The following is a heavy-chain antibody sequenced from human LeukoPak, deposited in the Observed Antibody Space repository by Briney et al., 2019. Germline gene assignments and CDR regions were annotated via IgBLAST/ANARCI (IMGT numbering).Heavy chain of an antibody. CDR1: GFTFSSYS. V-gene: IGHV3-43*02. CDR3: AESSSGWYFDY. D-gene: IGHD6-19*01. J-gene: IGHJ4*02. CDR2: ISGDGGST. Sequence: GGSLRLSCAASGFTFSSYSMNWVRQAPGKGLEWVSLISGDGGSTYYADSVKGRFTISRDNSKNSLYLQMNSLRTEDTALYYCAESSSGWYFDYWGQGTLVTVSS.